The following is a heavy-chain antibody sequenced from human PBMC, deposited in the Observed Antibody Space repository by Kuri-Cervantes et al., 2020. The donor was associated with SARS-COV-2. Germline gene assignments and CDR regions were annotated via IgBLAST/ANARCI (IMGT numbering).Heavy chain of an antibody. CDR1: GYTFTGYY. CDR2: INPNSGGT. CDR3: ARGSIFSDAGGWYFDY. Sequence: ASVKVSCKASGYTFTGYYMHWVRQAPGQGLEWMGWINPNSGGTNYAQRLQGRVTMTRDTSISTAYMELSRLRSDDTAVYYCARGSIFSDAGGWYFDYWGQGTLVTVSS. J-gene: IGHJ4*02. V-gene: IGHV1-2*02. D-gene: IGHD3-10*01.